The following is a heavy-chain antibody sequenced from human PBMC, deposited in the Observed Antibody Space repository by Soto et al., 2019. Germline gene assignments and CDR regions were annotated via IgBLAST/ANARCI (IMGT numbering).Heavy chain of an antibody. CDR3: ARDLGDIVVVVAATGYGMDV. D-gene: IGHD2-15*01. CDR1: GFTFSSYA. CDR2: ISYDGSNK. V-gene: IGHV3-30-3*01. J-gene: IGHJ6*02. Sequence: GGSLRLSCAASGFTFSSYAMHWVRQAPGKGLEWVAVISYDGSNKYYADSVKSRFTISRDNSKNTLYLQMNSLRAEDTAVYYCARDLGDIVVVVAATGYGMDVWGQGTTVTVSS.